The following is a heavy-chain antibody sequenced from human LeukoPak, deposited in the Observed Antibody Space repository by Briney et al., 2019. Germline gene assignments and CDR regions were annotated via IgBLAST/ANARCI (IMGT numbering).Heavy chain of an antibody. CDR2: INVDGSET. J-gene: IGHJ2*01. CDR1: GFSFSSNW. CDR3: ARYRVVFKTNNWYFDV. D-gene: IGHD3-22*01. Sequence: GGSLRLSCVASGFSFSSNWMSWVRQAPGKGLEWVAKINVDGSETHHADSVRGRYTISRDNAKSSLYLQMNSLRAEDTAVYFFARYRVVFKTNNWYFDVWGRGSQVTVSS. V-gene: IGHV3-7*01.